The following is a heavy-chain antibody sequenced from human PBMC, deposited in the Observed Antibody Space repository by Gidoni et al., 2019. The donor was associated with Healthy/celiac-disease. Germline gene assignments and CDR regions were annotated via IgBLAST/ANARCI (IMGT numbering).Heavy chain of an antibody. V-gene: IGHV3-30-3*01. D-gene: IGHD1-26*01. Sequence: QVQLVESGGGVVQPGRSLRLSCAAPGSTFSSYAMHWVRQAPGKGLEWVAVISYDGGNKYYADSVKGRFTISRDNSKNTLYLQMNSLGAEDTAVYYWARGFRKKGGSYPDAFDIWGQGTMVTVSS. J-gene: IGHJ3*02. CDR3: ARGFRKKGGSYPDAFDI. CDR1: GSTFSSYA. CDR2: ISYDGGNK.